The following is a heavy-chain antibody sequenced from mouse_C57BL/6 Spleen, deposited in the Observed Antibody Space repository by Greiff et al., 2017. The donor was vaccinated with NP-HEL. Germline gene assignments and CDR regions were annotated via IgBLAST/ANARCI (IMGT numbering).Heavy chain of an antibody. CDR1: GYSITSGYY. CDR2: ISYDGSN. D-gene: IGHD1-1*01. Sequence: ESGPGLVKPSQSLSLTCSVTGYSITSGYYWNWIRQFPGNKLEWMGYISYDGSNNYNPSLKNRISITRDTSKNQFFLKLNSVTTEDTATYYCARGNYYYGSSYDDYWGQGTTLTVSS. CDR3: ARGNYYYGSSYDDY. J-gene: IGHJ2*01. V-gene: IGHV3-6*01.